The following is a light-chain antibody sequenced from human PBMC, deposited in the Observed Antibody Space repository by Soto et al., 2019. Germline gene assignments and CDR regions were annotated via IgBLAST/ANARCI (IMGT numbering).Light chain of an antibody. CDR3: QQYNNYLWT. V-gene: IGKV1-5*03. CDR1: QSISSW. J-gene: IGKJ1*01. Sequence: DIQMTQSPSTLSASVGDRVTITCRASQSISSWLAWYQQKPGKAPKLLIYKASSLESGVPSRFSGSGSGTELTLTISSLQPDDFATYYCQQYNNYLWTFGQGTKVEI. CDR2: KAS.